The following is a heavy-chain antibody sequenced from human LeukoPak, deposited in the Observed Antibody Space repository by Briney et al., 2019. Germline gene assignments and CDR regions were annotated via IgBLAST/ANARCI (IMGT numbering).Heavy chain of an antibody. J-gene: IGHJ4*02. D-gene: IGHD1-26*01. V-gene: IGHV3-30-3*01. CDR3: ARDRYSGSYMVPYYFDY. CDR2: ISYDGSNK. CDR1: GFTFSSYA. Sequence: PGRSLRLSCAASGFTFSSYAMHWVRQAPGKGLEWVAVISYDGSNKYYADSVKGRFTISRDNSKNTLYLQMNSLRAEDTAVYYCARDRYSGSYMVPYYFDYWGQGTLVTVSS.